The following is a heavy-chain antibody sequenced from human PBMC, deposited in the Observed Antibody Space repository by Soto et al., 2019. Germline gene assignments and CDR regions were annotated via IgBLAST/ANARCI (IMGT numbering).Heavy chain of an antibody. V-gene: IGHV3-23*01. D-gene: IGHD3-22*01. Sequence: GGSLRLSCAASGFTFSSYAMSWVRQAPGKGLECVSAISGSGGSTYYADSVKGRFTISRDNSKNTLYLQMNSLRAEDTAVYYCASLTYYYDSSGYEDAFDIWGQGTMVTVSS. J-gene: IGHJ3*02. CDR2: ISGSGGST. CDR3: ASLTYYYDSSGYEDAFDI. CDR1: GFTFSSYA.